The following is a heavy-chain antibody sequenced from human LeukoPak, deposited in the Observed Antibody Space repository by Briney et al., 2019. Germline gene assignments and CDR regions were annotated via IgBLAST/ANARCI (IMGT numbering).Heavy chain of an antibody. CDR1: GGTFSSYA. V-gene: IGHV1-69*04. D-gene: IGHD1-14*01. J-gene: IGHJ4*02. CDR2: IIPILGIA. CDR3: ARDGGTRCLDY. Sequence: ASVKVSCKASGGTFSSYAISWVRQAPGQGLEWMGRIIPILGIANYAQKFQGRVTITADKSTSTAYMELSSLRSEDTAVYYCARDGGTRCLDYWGQGTLVPVSS.